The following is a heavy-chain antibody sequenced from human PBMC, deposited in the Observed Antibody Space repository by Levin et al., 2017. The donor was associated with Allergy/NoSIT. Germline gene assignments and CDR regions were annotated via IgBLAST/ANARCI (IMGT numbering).Heavy chain of an antibody. V-gene: IGHV3-30*18. Sequence: GGSLRLSCAASGFTFSSYGMHWVRQAPGKGLEWVAVISYDGSNKYYADSVKGRFTISRDNSKNTLYLQMNSLRAEDTAVYYCAKGLSSGYFDYWGQGTLVTVSS. CDR2: ISYDGSNK. D-gene: IGHD3-22*01. CDR3: AKGLSSGYFDY. CDR1: GFTFSSYG. J-gene: IGHJ4*02.